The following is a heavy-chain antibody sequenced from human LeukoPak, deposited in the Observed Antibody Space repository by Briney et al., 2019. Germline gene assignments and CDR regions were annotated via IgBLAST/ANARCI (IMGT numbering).Heavy chain of an antibody. V-gene: IGHV1-18*01. CDR3: ARAYSNPPAYYYYGMDV. Sequence: ASVKVSCKASGYTFTSYGISWVRQAPGQGLEWMGWISAYNGNTNYAQKLQGRVTMTTDTSTSTAYMELRSLRSDDTAVYYCARAYSNPPAYYYYGMDVWGQGTTVTVSS. D-gene: IGHD4-11*01. J-gene: IGHJ6*02. CDR1: GYTFTSYG. CDR2: ISAYNGNT.